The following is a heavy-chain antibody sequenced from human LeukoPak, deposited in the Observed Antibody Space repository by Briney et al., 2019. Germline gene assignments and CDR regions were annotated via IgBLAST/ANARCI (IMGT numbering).Heavy chain of an antibody. Sequence: PSETLSLTCTVSGGSISSSSYYWGWIRQPPGKGLEWIGEINHSGSTYYNPSLKSRVTISVDTSKNQFSLKLSSVTAADTAVYYCARTERITMIVVVMGPRGWFDPWGQGTLVTVSS. CDR3: ARTERITMIVVVMGPRGWFDP. J-gene: IGHJ5*02. V-gene: IGHV4-39*01. CDR1: GGSISSSSYY. D-gene: IGHD3-22*01. CDR2: INHSGST.